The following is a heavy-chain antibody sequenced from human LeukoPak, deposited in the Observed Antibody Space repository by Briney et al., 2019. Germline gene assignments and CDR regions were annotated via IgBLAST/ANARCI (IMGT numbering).Heavy chain of an antibody. J-gene: IGHJ4*02. Sequence: GGSLRLSCAASGFTFSNYWMTWVRQAPGKGLEWVANLKQDGSEGYYVDSVKGRFTISRDNAKNSLYLQMNSLRAEDTAVYYCANLPIVGAADYWGQGTLVTVSS. D-gene: IGHD1-26*01. V-gene: IGHV3-7*03. CDR3: ANLPIVGAADY. CDR1: GFTFSNYW. CDR2: LKQDGSEG.